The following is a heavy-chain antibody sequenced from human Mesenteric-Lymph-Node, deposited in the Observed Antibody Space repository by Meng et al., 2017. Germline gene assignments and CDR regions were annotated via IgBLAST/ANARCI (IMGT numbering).Heavy chain of an antibody. CDR2: IYPGDSDT. CDR1: GYSFTSYW. J-gene: IGHJ5*02. Sequence: GESLKISCKGSGYSFTSYWIGWVRQMPGKGLEWMGIIYPGDSDTRYSPSFQGQVTISADKSISTAYLQWSSLKASDTAMYYCARSPEGRIAVAGTWWFDPWGQGTLVTVSS. V-gene: IGHV5-51*01. D-gene: IGHD6-19*01. CDR3: ARSPEGRIAVAGTWWFDP.